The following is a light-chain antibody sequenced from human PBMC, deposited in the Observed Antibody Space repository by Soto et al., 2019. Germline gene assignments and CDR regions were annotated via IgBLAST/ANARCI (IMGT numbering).Light chain of an antibody. CDR2: GAS. J-gene: IGKJ1*01. Sequence: EIVLTQSPGTLSLSPGERATLSCRASQSVSSSYLAWYQQKPGQAPRLLIYGASSRATGIQDRFSGSGSGTDFTLTINRLQPEDFAVYYCQQYGTSLRTFGQGTKVEI. V-gene: IGKV3-20*01. CDR3: QQYGTSLRT. CDR1: QSVSSSY.